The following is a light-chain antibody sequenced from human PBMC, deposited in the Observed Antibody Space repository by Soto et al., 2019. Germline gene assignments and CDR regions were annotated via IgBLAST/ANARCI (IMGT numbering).Light chain of an antibody. CDR1: QGISNW. Sequence: DIQMTQSPSSVSASVGDRVIITCRTSQGISNWLAWYQHKPGKAPNLLIYAASSLQSGVPSRFSGRGSGIDFTLTISSLQPADVDTYYCQPADSFPLTFGGGTKVEIK. CDR2: AAS. V-gene: IGKV1-12*01. J-gene: IGKJ4*01. CDR3: QPADSFPLT.